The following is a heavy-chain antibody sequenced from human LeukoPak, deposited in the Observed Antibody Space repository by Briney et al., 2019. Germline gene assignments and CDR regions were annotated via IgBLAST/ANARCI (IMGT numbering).Heavy chain of an antibody. Sequence: ASVKVSCKASGYTFTGYYMHWVRQAPGQGLEWMGWINPNSGGTNYAQKFQGRVTMTRDTSISTAYMELSRLRSDDTAVYYCARVRYCSGVSCYFYGYWGQGTLVTVSS. CDR2: INPNSGGT. D-gene: IGHD2-15*01. CDR3: ARVRYCSGVSCYFYGY. CDR1: GYTFTGYY. J-gene: IGHJ4*02. V-gene: IGHV1-2*02.